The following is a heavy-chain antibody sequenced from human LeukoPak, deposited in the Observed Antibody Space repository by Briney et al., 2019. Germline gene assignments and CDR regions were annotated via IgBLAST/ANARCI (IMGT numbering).Heavy chain of an antibody. CDR3: ARLGCSSTSCYGGRWFDP. D-gene: IGHD2-2*01. CDR2: IYPVDSDT. J-gene: IGHJ5*02. CDR1: GYSFTSYW. Sequence: GESLKISCKGSGYSFTSYWIGWVRQMPGKGLEWMGIIYPVDSDTRYSPSFQGQVTISADKSISTAYLQWSSLKASYTAMYYCARLGCSSTSCYGGRWFDPWGQGTLVTVSS. V-gene: IGHV5-51*01.